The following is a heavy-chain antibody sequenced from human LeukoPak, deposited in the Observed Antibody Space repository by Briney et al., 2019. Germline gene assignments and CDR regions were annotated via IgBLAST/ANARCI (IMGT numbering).Heavy chain of an antibody. CDR2: INTDGSST. Sequence: GGSLRLSCAASGFTFSSYWMHWVRQAPGKGLVWVSRINTDGSSTSYADSVKGRFTISRDNAKNTLYLQMNSLRAEDTAVYYCAREGRGDIVATIFFDYWGQGTLVTVSS. V-gene: IGHV3-74*01. CDR1: GFTFSSYW. CDR3: AREGRGDIVATIFFDY. D-gene: IGHD5-12*01. J-gene: IGHJ4*02.